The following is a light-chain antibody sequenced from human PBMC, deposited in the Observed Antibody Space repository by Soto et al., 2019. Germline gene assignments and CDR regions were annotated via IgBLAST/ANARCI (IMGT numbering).Light chain of an antibody. J-gene: IGLJ3*02. V-gene: IGLV2-14*01. CDR2: KVD. Sequence: QSALTQPASVSLSPGQSITIPCSGRSSDLGGLNYVSWYQQHPGKAPKLIIYKVDNRPSGISDRFSASKSGNTASLTISGLQAEDEAHYYCSSYTTVPSPQWVFAGGTKVTVL. CDR3: SSYTTVPSPQWV. CDR1: SSDLGGLNY.